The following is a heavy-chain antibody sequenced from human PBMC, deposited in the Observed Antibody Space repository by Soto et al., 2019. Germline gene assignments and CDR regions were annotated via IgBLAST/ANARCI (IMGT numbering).Heavy chain of an antibody. D-gene: IGHD3-16*01. CDR2: ISSSSSNK. V-gene: IGHV3-48*02. J-gene: IGHJ4*02. CDR1: GFTFSSYS. Sequence: EVQLVESGGGLVQPGGSLRLSCAASGFTFSSYSMNWVRQAPGKGLEWVSYISSSSSNKYYADSVKGRFTISRDNAKNSLYVQMNTLRDEDTAVYYCAREGEMGDYFDYWGQGTLVTVSS. CDR3: AREGEMGDYFDY.